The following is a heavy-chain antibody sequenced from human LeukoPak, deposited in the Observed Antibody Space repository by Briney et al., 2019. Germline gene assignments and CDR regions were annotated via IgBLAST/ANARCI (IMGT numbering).Heavy chain of an antibody. D-gene: IGHD6-6*01. V-gene: IGHV4-59*01. CDR3: ARYSSSSTSSFDY. J-gene: IGHJ4*02. CDR2: IYYSGST. Sequence: SETLSLTCTVSGGSISNYYWTWIRQPPGKGLEWIGYIYYSGSTNYNPSLKSRVTISVDTSKNQFSLNVSSVTAADTAVYYCARYSSSSTSSFDYWGQGTLVTVSS. CDR1: GGSISNYY.